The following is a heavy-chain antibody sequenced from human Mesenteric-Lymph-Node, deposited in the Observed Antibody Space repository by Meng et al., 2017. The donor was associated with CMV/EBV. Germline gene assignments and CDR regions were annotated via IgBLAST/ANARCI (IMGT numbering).Heavy chain of an antibody. D-gene: IGHD2-21*01. CDR1: GGSISSYY. CDR2: IYYSGST. Sequence: GSLRLSCTVPGGSISSYYWSWIRQPPGKGLEWIGYIYYSGSTNYNPSLKSRVTISVDTSKNQFSLKLSSVTAADTAVYYCARQSDCGGDCYSFDYWGQGTLVTVSS. V-gene: IGHV4-59*01. CDR3: ARQSDCGGDCYSFDY. J-gene: IGHJ4*02.